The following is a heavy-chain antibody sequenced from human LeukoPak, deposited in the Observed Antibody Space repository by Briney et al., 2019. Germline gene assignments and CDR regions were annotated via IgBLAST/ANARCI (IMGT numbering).Heavy chain of an antibody. CDR3: ARGAYGDYDY. Sequence: PGGSLRLSCAASGFTFSSYAMGWVRQAPGKGLEWVSAITASGGNTYYADSVKGRFTISRDNSKNTLYLQMNSLRAEDTAAYYCARGAYGDYDYWGQGTLVTVSS. D-gene: IGHD4-17*01. CDR1: GFTFSSYA. CDR2: ITASGGNT. V-gene: IGHV3-23*01. J-gene: IGHJ4*02.